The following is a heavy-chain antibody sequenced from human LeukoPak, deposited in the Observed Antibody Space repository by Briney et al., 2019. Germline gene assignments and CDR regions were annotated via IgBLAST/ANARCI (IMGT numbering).Heavy chain of an antibody. CDR1: GFTFSSYA. D-gene: IGHD1-26*01. CDR2: ISYDGSNK. Sequence: PGGSLRLSCAASGFTFSSYAMHWVRQAPGKGLECVAVISYDGSNKYYADSVKGRFTISRDNSKNTLYLQMNSLRAEDTAVYYCARATVVGALGYYCGMDVWGQGTTVTVSS. V-gene: IGHV3-30-3*01. CDR3: ARATVVGALGYYCGMDV. J-gene: IGHJ6*02.